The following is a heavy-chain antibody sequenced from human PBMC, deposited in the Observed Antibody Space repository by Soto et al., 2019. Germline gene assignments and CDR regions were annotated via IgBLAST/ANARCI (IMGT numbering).Heavy chain of an antibody. CDR1: GGSLSTNP. CDR2: TGSGTGPG. V-gene: IGHV1-69*06. J-gene: IGHJ4*02. D-gene: IGHD2-15*01. Sequence: ASVKVSCKASGGSLSTNPISWVRQAPGQGLEWMGGTGSGTGPGDHAQKFQGRLTVTADKSTSTVCMELTNLSSGDTAVYYCARRDSGGFYRFFDSWGQGTLVTVSS. CDR3: ARRDSGGFYRFFDS.